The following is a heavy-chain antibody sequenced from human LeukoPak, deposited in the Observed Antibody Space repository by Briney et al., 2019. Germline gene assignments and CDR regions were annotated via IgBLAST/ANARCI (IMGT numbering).Heavy chain of an antibody. CDR1: GGSFSGYY. J-gene: IGHJ4*02. Sequence: PSETLSLTCAVSGGSFSGYYWSWIRQPPGKGLEWIGEINHSGSTNYNPSLKSRVTISVDTSKNQFSLKLSSVTAADTAVYYCASPGIADYWGQGTLVTVSS. V-gene: IGHV4-34*01. D-gene: IGHD6-13*01. CDR2: INHSGST. CDR3: ASPGIADY.